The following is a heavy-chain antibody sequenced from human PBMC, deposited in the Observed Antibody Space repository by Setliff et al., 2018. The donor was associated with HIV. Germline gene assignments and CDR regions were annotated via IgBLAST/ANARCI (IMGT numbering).Heavy chain of an antibody. CDR3: AREGDYADFDY. CDR2: IYYPGST. J-gene: IGHJ4*02. Sequence: SETLSLTCTVSSGSISSYYWSWIRQPPGKGLEWIGYIYYPGSTNYNPSLKSRVTISLDTSKNQFSLKVRSVTAADTAVYYCAREGDYADFDYWGQGTLVTVSS. V-gene: IGHV4-59*12. CDR1: SGSISSYY. D-gene: IGHD4-17*01.